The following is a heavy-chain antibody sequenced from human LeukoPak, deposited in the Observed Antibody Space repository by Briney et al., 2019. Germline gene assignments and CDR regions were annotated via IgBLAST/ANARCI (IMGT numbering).Heavy chain of an antibody. J-gene: IGHJ4*02. V-gene: IGHV3-66*01. Sequence: RGGSLRLSCAASGFTVSSIYMTGVRQAPGKGLEWVSVIYTGGTYYADCVKGRFTISRDDSKNTLHLQMKSLRAEDTAVYYCVSSPVLRYFAYWGQGTLVSVSS. CDR2: IYTGGT. CDR1: GFTVSSIY. D-gene: IGHD3-9*01. CDR3: VSSPVLRYFAY.